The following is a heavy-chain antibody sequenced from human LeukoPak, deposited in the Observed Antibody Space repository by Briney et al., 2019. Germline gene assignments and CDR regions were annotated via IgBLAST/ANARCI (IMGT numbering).Heavy chain of an antibody. CDR3: ARLDDRAARIGVGHSSSWSSRRGFDY. V-gene: IGHV4-34*01. Sequence: PSETLSLTCAVYGGSFSGYYWSWIRQPPGKGREWMGEINHSGSTNYNPSLKSRVTISVDTSNNQFSLKLSSVTAADTAVYYCARLDDRAARIGVGHSSSWSSRRGFDYWGQGTLVTVSS. D-gene: IGHD6-13*01. J-gene: IGHJ4*02. CDR1: GGSFSGYY. CDR2: INHSGST.